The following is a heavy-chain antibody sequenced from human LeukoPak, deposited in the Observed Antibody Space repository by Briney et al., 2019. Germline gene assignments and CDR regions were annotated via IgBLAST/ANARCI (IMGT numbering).Heavy chain of an antibody. CDR3: ARWALKGYYADV. J-gene: IGHJ6*04. D-gene: IGHD2-2*01. CDR1: GDSLGTYY. Sequence: SETLSLTCTISGDSLGTYYWTWIRQPPGKGLGWIGYIYLGVSTNYNPSLKSRVTLSVDTSKNQFSLRLTSLTAADTATYYCARWALKGYYADVWGTGTTVIVSS. V-gene: IGHV4-4*09. CDR2: IYLGVST.